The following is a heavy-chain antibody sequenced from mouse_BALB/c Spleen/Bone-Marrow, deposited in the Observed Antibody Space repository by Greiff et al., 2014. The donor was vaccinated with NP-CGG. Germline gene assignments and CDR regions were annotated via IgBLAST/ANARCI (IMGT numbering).Heavy chain of an antibody. D-gene: IGHD2-3*01. Sequence: QVQLKQSGAELVKPGASVKMSCKAFGYTFTTYPIEWMKQNHGKSLEWIGNFYPYNDDTKYNEKFKGKAKLTVEKSSNTVYLELRRRTSDDAAVDYCARNDGYYGFDYWGQGTTLTVSS. V-gene: IGHV1-47*01. CDR3: ARNDGYYGFDY. J-gene: IGHJ2*01. CDR2: FYPYNDDT. CDR1: GYTFTTYP.